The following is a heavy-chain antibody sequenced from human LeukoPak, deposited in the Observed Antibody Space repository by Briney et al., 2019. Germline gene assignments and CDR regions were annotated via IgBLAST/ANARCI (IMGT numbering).Heavy chain of an antibody. J-gene: IGHJ4*02. CDR2: IDPSDSYT. D-gene: IGHD3-10*01. V-gene: IGHV5-10-1*01. CDR1: GYSFTSYW. CDR3: ARLTMVRGVIRRAIDY. Sequence: GESLRVSRKGSGYSFTSYWISWVRQMPGKGLEWMGRIDPSDSYTNYSPSFQGHVTISADKSISTAYLQWSSLKALDTAMYYCARLTMVRGVIRRAIDYWGQGTLVTVSS.